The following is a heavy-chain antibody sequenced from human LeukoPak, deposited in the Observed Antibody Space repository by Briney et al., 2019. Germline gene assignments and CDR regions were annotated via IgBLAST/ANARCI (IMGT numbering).Heavy chain of an antibody. CDR2: ISGSGGTT. J-gene: IGHJ4*02. CDR1: GFTFSSYA. Sequence: GGSLRLSCAASGFTFSSYAMSWVRQAPGKGLEWISVISGSGGTTYYADSVKGRFTISRRNSKNTLYLQMNSLRAEDTAVYYCARESVEVVVAATGIDYWGQGTLVTVSS. D-gene: IGHD2-15*01. V-gene: IGHV3-23*01. CDR3: ARESVEVVVAATGIDY.